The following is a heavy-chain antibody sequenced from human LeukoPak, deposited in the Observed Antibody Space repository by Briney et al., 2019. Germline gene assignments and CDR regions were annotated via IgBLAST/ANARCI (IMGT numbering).Heavy chain of an antibody. Sequence: PGGSLRLSCAASGFTFSSYAMSWVRQAPGKGLEWVSAISGSGGSTYYADSVKGRFTISRDNSKNTLYLQMNSLRAEDTAVYYCAKVPGSWPKGIPYYFDYWGQGTLVTVSS. CDR2: ISGSGGST. V-gene: IGHV3-23*01. D-gene: IGHD6-6*01. CDR1: GFTFSSYA. J-gene: IGHJ4*02. CDR3: AKVPGSWPKGIPYYFDY.